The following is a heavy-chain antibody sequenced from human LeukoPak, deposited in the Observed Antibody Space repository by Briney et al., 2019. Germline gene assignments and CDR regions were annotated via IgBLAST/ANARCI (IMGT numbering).Heavy chain of an antibody. V-gene: IGHV3-23*01. D-gene: IGHD5-12*01. Sequence: GGSLRLSCAASGFTFSSYAMSWVRQAPGKGLEWVSAISGSGGSTYYADSVKGRFTISRDNSKNTLYLQMNSLRAEDTAVYYCAKSPGGGYSGYDLDYWGQGTLVTVSS. CDR2: ISGSGGST. CDR1: GFTFSSYA. CDR3: AKSPGGGYSGYDLDY. J-gene: IGHJ4*02.